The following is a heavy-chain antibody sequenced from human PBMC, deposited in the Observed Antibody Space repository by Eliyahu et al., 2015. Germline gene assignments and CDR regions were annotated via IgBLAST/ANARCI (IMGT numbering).Heavy chain of an antibody. V-gene: IGHV4-4*07. CDR2: IYTSGNT. D-gene: IGHD1-14*01. Sequence: QVQLQXSGPGLVRPSETLSLTCXXXGGSINNYYWSWIRQPAGKGLEWIGRIYTSGNTIYNPSLKSRVTMSVDTSKNQFSLKLSSVTAADTAVYYCARPGTDDAFDIWGQGTMVTVSS. CDR3: ARPGTDDAFDI. J-gene: IGHJ3*02. CDR1: GGSINNYY.